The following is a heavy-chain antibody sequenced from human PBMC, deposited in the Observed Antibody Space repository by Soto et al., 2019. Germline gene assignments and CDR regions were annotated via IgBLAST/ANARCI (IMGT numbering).Heavy chain of an antibody. Sequence: RASVKVSCKVSGYTLTELSMHWVRQAPGKGLEWMGGFDPEDGETIYAQKFQGRVTMTEDTSTDTAYMELSSLRSEDTAVYYCATDRQQDSSMGYWGQGTLVTVSS. CDR1: GYTLTELS. CDR3: ATDRQQDSSMGY. J-gene: IGHJ4*02. V-gene: IGHV1-24*01. D-gene: IGHD3-22*01. CDR2: FDPEDGET.